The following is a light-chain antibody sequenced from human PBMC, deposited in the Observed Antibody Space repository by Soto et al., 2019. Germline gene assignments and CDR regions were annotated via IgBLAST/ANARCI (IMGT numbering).Light chain of an antibody. Sequence: EIVMTQSPASLSVSPGERATLSCRASQSLNNNLAWYQHQPGLPPRLLIYGASTRTTGIPARFSGSGSGTDFTLTISSLEPEDFAVYYCQQRSNWPTFGPGTKVDIK. CDR3: QQRSNWPT. J-gene: IGKJ3*01. V-gene: IGKV3-15*01. CDR2: GAS. CDR1: QSLNNN.